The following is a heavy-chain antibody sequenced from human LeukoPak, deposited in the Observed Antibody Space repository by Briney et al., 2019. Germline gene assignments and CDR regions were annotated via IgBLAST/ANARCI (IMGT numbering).Heavy chain of an antibody. CDR1: GGSISSGNYY. V-gene: IGHV4-31*03. CDR2: IYYNGNT. CDR3: ARDQGTYYDDAFDL. Sequence: SQTLSLTCSVSGGSISSGNYYWSWIRQHPGKGLGGIGYIYYNGNTYYNPSLKSRVAISVDTSKNQFSLKLSSVTAADTAVYYCARDQGTYYDDAFDLWGQGTMVAVSS. J-gene: IGHJ3*01. D-gene: IGHD2/OR15-2a*01.